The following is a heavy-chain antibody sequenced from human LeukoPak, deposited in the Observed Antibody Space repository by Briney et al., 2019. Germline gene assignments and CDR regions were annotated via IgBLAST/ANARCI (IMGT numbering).Heavy chain of an antibody. J-gene: IGHJ6*04. D-gene: IGHD2-2*03. V-gene: IGHV3-20*04. Sequence: GGSLRLSCAASGFTFTDYYMSWIRQAPGKGLEWVSGINWNGGSTGYADSVKGRFTTSRDNAKNSLYLQMNSLRAEDTAVYYCARGGGLGFVWGKGTTVTISS. CDR3: ARGGGLGFV. CDR2: INWNGGST. CDR1: GFTFTDYY.